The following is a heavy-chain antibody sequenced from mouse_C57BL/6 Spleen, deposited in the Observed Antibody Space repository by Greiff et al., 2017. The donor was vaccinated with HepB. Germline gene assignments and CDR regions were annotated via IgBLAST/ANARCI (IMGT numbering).Heavy chain of an antibody. Sequence: QVQLQQSGAELARPGASVKLSCKASGYTFPSYGISWVKQRTGQGLEWIGEIYPRSGNTYYNEKFKGKATLTADKSSSTAYMELRSLTSEDSAVYFCAVYYGYEYAMDYWGQGTSVTVSS. CDR1: GYTFPSYG. V-gene: IGHV1-81*01. D-gene: IGHD2-2*01. CDR3: AVYYGYEYAMDY. J-gene: IGHJ4*01. CDR2: IYPRSGNT.